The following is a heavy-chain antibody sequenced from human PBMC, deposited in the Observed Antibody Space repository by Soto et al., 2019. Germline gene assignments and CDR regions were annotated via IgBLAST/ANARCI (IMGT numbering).Heavy chain of an antibody. CDR1: GFTFSSYG. CDR3: AKDTIAVAGTRGPSNWFDP. Sequence: GGSLRLSCAASGFTFSSYGMHWVRQAPGKGLEWVAVISYDGSNKYYADSVKGRFTISRDNSKNTLYLQMNSLRAEDTAVYYCAKDTIAVAGTRGPSNWFDPWGQGTLVTVSS. V-gene: IGHV3-30*18. D-gene: IGHD6-19*01. CDR2: ISYDGSNK. J-gene: IGHJ5*02.